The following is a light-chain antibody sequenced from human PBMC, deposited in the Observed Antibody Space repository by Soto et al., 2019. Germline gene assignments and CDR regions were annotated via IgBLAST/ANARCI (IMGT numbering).Light chain of an antibody. J-gene: IGLJ1*01. CDR2: ENN. CDR3: GTCDTSVRRV. Sequence: QSVLTQPPSVSAAPGQTVTISCSGSSTDIGVHHVSSYQQFPGTAPTLLIYENNKRLSGIPDRFSGSKSGTTATLGITGLQTEDEADYYCGTCDTSVRRVFGTGTKLTVL. V-gene: IGLV1-51*02. CDR1: STDIGVHH.